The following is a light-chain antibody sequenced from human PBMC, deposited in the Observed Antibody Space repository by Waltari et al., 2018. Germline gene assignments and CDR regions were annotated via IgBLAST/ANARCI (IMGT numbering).Light chain of an antibody. CDR3: QKYESLPAT. V-gene: IGKV3-20*01. J-gene: IGKJ1*01. CDR1: QRVGKY. CDR2: ETY. Sequence: EIVLTQSTGTLSLSPGERATLSCRASQRVGKYLAWYQQRPGQAPRLLIYETYRRATGTPDRFSGSGSGTDFSLTISRLEPEDFAVYYCQKYESLPATFGQGTTVEIK.